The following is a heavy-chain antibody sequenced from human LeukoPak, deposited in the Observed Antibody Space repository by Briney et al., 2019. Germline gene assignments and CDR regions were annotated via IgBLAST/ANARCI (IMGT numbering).Heavy chain of an antibody. V-gene: IGHV1-18*01. J-gene: IGHJ5*02. CDR2: ISAYNGNT. D-gene: IGHD2-2*01. CDR3: ARSRIVVVPAARVDNWFDP. Sequence: ASVKVSCKASGYTFTSYGFSWVRQAPGQGLEWMGWISAYNGNTNYVQKLQGRVTITTDESTSTAYMELSSLRSEDTAVYYCARSRIVVVPAARVDNWFDPWGQGTLVTVSS. CDR1: GYTFTSYG.